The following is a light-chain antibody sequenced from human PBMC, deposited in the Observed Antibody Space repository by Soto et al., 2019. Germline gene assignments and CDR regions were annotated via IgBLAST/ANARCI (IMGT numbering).Light chain of an antibody. CDR3: QKYNSALLT. CDR1: QGIINY. V-gene: IGKV1-27*01. J-gene: IGKJ4*01. CDR2: AAS. Sequence: DIQMTQSPSSLSASVGDRVTITCRASQGIINYLARYQQKPGKVPKLLIYAASTLQSGVPSRFSGSGSGTDFTLTISSLQPEDVATYYCQKYNSALLTFGGGTKVDIK.